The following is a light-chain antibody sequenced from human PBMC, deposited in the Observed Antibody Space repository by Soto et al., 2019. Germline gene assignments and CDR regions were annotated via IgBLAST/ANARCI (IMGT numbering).Light chain of an antibody. Sequence: LPQSQSTLSLSAGERATISCRASQSVNDFLAWYQQKPGQAPRLLIYDASYRAAGISTRFSGSGSGTGFTLTISSVEPEDFAAYYCQQRGNWPATFGPGTKVDIK. CDR1: QSVNDF. CDR3: QQRGNWPAT. CDR2: DAS. J-gene: IGKJ3*01. V-gene: IGKV3-11*01.